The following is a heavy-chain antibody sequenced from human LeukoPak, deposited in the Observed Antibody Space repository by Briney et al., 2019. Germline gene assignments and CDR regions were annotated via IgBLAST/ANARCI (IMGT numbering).Heavy chain of an antibody. CDR1: GFTVSSNS. CDR3: ARGFGMAYYYYSMDV. CDR2: IYSSVT. D-gene: IGHD3-16*01. V-gene: IGHV3-53*01. Sequence: GGSLRLSCTVSGFTVSSNSMSWVRQAPGKGLEWVSFIYSSVTHYSDSVKGRFTISRDNSRNTLFLQMNSLRAEDTAVYYCARGFGMAYYYYSMDVWGKGTTVTISS. J-gene: IGHJ6*03.